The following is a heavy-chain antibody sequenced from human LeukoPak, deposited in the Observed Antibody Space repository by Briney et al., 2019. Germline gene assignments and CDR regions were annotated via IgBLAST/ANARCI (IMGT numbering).Heavy chain of an antibody. CDR1: GGSISSYY. J-gene: IGHJ3*02. CDR3: AREADYERDAFDI. CDR2: IYYGGST. V-gene: IGHV4-59*01. D-gene: IGHD4-17*01. Sequence: SETLSLTCTVSGGSISSYYWSWIRQPPGKGLEWIGYIYYGGSTNYNPSLKSRVTISVDTSKNQFSLKLSSVTAADTAVYYCAREADYERDAFDIWGQGTMVTVSS.